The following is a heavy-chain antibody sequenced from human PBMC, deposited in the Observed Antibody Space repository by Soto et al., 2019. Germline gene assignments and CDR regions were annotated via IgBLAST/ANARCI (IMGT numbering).Heavy chain of an antibody. CDR3: AKAVVQYQKRWVNFFDS. V-gene: IGHV3-9*01. CDR2: ISWDSGII. CDR1: GFTFDDYG. J-gene: IGHJ4*02. D-gene: IGHD3-22*01. Sequence: EVQLVESGGGLVQPGRSLRLSCVASGFTFDDYGMHWVRLAPGKGLEWVAAISWDSGIIDYVDSVKGRFTISRDNAKSSLYLQMNTLRPEDTALYYCAKAVVQYQKRWVNFFDSWGQGTLVTVSS.